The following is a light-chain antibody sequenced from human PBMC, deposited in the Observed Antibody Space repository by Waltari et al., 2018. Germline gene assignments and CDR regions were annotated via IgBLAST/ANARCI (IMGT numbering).Light chain of an antibody. CDR2: EAS. CDR3: CSYSHADTLI. J-gene: IGLJ2*01. V-gene: IGLV2-23*01. CDR1: DSDVGTYHL. Sequence: QSALTQPASVSGSPGQSITISCTGSDSDVGTYHLVSWFPQHPGRAPKVLLYEASKRPSGIAARFSGSKSGNTASLTISGLQAEDAAHYYCCSYSHADTLIFGGGTKLTVL.